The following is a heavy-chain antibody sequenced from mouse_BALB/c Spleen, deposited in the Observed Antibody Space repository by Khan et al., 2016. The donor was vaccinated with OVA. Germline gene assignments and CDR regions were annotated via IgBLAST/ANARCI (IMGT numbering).Heavy chain of an antibody. CDR2: LWGDGSI. V-gene: IGHV2-3*01. Sequence: QVQLKESGPGLVAPSQSLSLTCTFSGFSLTSNGVSWVRPPPGKGLAWLGVLWGDGSINYHSVLKSRLSISKDNSKSQVFLKLNSLQTDDTATYYCAKLRVFYLDYWDQGTTLTVSP. J-gene: IGHJ2*01. CDR1: GFSLTSNG. CDR3: AKLRVFYLDY.